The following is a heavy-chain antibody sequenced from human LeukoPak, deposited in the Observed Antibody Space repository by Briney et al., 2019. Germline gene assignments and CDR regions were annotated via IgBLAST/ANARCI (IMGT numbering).Heavy chain of an antibody. Sequence: GGSLRLSCAASGVTFSSYAMSWVRQAPGKGLEWVSGIPDSGGGTYYTDSVKGRFTISRGNSKNTLYLQMDSLRGEDTAVYYCVKEVATIGVPVFDYWGQGTLVTVSS. J-gene: IGHJ4*02. D-gene: IGHD2-15*01. CDR1: GVTFSSYA. V-gene: IGHV3-23*01. CDR2: IPDSGGGT. CDR3: VKEVATIGVPVFDY.